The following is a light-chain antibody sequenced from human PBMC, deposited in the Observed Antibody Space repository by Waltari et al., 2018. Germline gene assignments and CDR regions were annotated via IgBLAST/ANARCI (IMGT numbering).Light chain of an antibody. CDR3: STWDGSLTGVV. Sequence: HSVLTQPPSASGPPGPRVPLPCPGTSSNIRRHPQTWYQHLPGTAPKLPIYNNNQRPSGVPDRFSGSKSGTSASLALSGLQSDDEAHYYCSTWDGSLTGVVFGGGTKLTVL. CDR1: SSNIRRHP. J-gene: IGLJ3*02. CDR2: NNN. V-gene: IGLV1-44*01.